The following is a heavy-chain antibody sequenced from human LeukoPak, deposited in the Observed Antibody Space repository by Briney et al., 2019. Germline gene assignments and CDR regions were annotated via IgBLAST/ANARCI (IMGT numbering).Heavy chain of an antibody. CDR2: IYPGDSDT. CDR3: ARPLVGAPYYFDY. Sequence: GESLQISCKGSGYSFTSYWIGWVRQLPGKGLEWMGIIYPGDSDTRYSPSFQGQVTISADKSISTAYLQWSSLKASDTAMYYCARPLVGAPYYFDYWGQGTLVTVSS. V-gene: IGHV5-51*01. D-gene: IGHD1-26*01. CDR1: GYSFTSYW. J-gene: IGHJ4*02.